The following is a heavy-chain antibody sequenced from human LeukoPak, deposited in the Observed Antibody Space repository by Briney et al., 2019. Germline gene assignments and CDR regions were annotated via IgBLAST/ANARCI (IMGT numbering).Heavy chain of an antibody. CDR2: IWYDGSNK. V-gene: IGHV3-33*06. J-gene: IGHJ4*02. CDR1: GFTFSNYG. Sequence: GGSLRLSCAASGFTFSNYGMHWVRQAPGKGLEWVAVIWYDGSNKYYGDSVKGRFTISRDNSKNTLYLQMNSLRAEDTAVYYCVKHETGPEYWGQGTLVTVSS. CDR3: VKHETGPEY. D-gene: IGHD3-9*01.